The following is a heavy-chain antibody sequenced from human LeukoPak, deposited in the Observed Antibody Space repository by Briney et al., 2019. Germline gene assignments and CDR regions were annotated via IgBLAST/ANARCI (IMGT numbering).Heavy chain of an antibody. J-gene: IGHJ3*02. D-gene: IGHD5-18*01. CDR1: GFTFRNYW. V-gene: IGHV3-74*01. CDR2: IDNDGSDR. Sequence: PGGSLRLSCAASGFTFRNYWIHWVRQAPGTGLVWISRIDNDGSDRIYADSVKGRFTISRDNAKNTLYLQMNSLRAEDTAVYYCARGGYHHGFDIWGQGTMVTVSS. CDR3: ARGGYHHGFDI.